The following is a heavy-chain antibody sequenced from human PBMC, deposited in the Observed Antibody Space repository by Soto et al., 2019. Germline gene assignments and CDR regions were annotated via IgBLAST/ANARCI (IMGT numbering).Heavy chain of an antibody. J-gene: IGHJ5*01. V-gene: IGHV3-30*18. D-gene: IGHD1-20*01. Sequence: PGGSLRLSCAASGFIFSGHGMHWVRQSPGKGLEWTALISGDGENRFYSHSVRRRFTVSRDNSKSSLFLQLSDVTPEDTGIYYCAKDPYNGIYRGDPFESWGQGTLVTVSS. CDR3: AKDPYNGIYRGDPFES. CDR1: GFIFSGHG. CDR2: ISGDGENR.